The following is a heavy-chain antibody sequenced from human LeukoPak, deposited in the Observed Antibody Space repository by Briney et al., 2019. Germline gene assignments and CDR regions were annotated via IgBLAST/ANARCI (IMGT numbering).Heavy chain of an antibody. CDR2: IYHSGST. D-gene: IGHD3-22*01. CDR3: ARDHPYYYDSSGYSFNWFDP. Sequence: SGTLSLTCAVSGGSISSSNWWSWVRPPPGKGLEWIGEIYHSGSTNYNPSLKSRVTISVDKSKNQFSLKLSSVTAADTAVYYCARDHPYYYDSSGYSFNWFDPWGQGTLVTVSS. CDR1: GGSISSSNW. V-gene: IGHV4-4*02. J-gene: IGHJ5*02.